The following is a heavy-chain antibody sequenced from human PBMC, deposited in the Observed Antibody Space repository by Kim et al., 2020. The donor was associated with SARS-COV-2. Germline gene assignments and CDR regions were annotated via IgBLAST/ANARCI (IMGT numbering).Heavy chain of an antibody. Sequence: SETLSLTCAVYGGSFSGYYWSWIRQPPGKGLEWIGEINHSGSTNYNPSLKSRVTISVDTSKNQFSLKLSSATAADTAVYYCAIGAYYDFWSGYHRGYFDYWGQGTLVTVSS. CDR2: INHSGST. CDR1: GGSFSGYY. D-gene: IGHD3-3*01. J-gene: IGHJ4*02. V-gene: IGHV4-34*01. CDR3: AIGAYYDFWSGYHRGYFDY.